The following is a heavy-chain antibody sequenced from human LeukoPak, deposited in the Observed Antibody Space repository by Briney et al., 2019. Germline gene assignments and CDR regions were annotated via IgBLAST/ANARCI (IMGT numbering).Heavy chain of an antibody. V-gene: IGHV3-15*01. Sequence: GGSLRLSCAASGFTFSNAWMSWVRQAPGKGLEWVGRIISKTDGGTTDYAAPVKGRFTISRDDSKNTLYLQMNSLKTEDTAVYYCTTKRFGELLLDYWGQGTLVTVSS. CDR2: IISKTDGGTT. D-gene: IGHD3-10*01. CDR1: GFTFSNAW. CDR3: TTKRFGELLLDY. J-gene: IGHJ4*02.